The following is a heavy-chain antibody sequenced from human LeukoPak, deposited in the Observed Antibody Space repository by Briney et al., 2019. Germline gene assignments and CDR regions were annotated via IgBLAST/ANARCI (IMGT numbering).Heavy chain of an antibody. CDR2: ISGNGDST. D-gene: IGHD3-22*01. Sequence: GGSLRLSCAASGFTFSNYAMSWVRQAPGKGLEWVSGISGNGDSTYYAASVKGRFTVSRDNSNNLLHLQLNSLRAEDTAVFYCAVYTYYYDSSGHYPDYWGQGTLVTVSS. CDR3: AVYTYYYDSSGHYPDY. V-gene: IGHV3-23*01. J-gene: IGHJ4*02. CDR1: GFTFSNYA.